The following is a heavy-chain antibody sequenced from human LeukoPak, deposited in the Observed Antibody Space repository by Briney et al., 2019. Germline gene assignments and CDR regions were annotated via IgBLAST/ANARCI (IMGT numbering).Heavy chain of an antibody. Sequence: SVKVSFKASGGTFSSYAISWVRQAPGQGLEWMGGIIPIFGTANYAQKFQGRVTITTDESTSTAYMELSSLRSEGTAVYYCAAYCGGDCYSWDNYWGQGTLVTVSS. CDR1: GGTFSSYA. D-gene: IGHD2-21*02. CDR3: AAYCGGDCYSWDNY. V-gene: IGHV1-69*05. CDR2: IIPIFGTA. J-gene: IGHJ4*02.